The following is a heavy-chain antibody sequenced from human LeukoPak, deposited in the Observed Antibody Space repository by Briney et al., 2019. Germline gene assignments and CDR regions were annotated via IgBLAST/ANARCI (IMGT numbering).Heavy chain of an antibody. J-gene: IGHJ3*02. CDR1: GYTFTGYY. CDR3: ARVREHCSSTSCWHAFDI. CDR2: INPNSGGT. D-gene: IGHD2-2*01. Sequence: ASVKVSCKASGYTFTGYYMHWVRQAPGQGLEWMGRINPNSGGTNYAQKFPGRVTMTRDTSISTAYMELSRLRSDDTAVYYCARVREHCSSTSCWHAFDIWGQGTMVTVSS. V-gene: IGHV1-2*06.